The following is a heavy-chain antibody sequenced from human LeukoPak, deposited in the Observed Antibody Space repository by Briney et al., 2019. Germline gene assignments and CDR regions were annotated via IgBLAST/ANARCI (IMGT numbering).Heavy chain of an antibody. CDR3: ARGRRIVVLPGRGFFDL. J-gene: IGHJ2*01. D-gene: IGHD4/OR15-4a*01. CDR2: IYYSGST. Sequence: SETLSLTCTVSGGSISSSNSYWGWIRQPPGRGLEWIGSIYYSGSTYYNPSLKSRVTLSVDTSSNRFSLSIKSVTAADTAMYYCARGRRIVVLPGRGFFDLWGRGTLVTVSS. CDR1: GGSISSSNSY. V-gene: IGHV4-39*07.